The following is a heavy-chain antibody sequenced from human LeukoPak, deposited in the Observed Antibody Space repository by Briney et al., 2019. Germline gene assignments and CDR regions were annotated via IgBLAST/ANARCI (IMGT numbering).Heavy chain of an antibody. D-gene: IGHD5-18*01. CDR3: ARNRGYSYGFLP. V-gene: IGHV4-30-4*02. CDR1: GGCISSGDYY. J-gene: IGHJ5*02. Sequence: SETLSLTCTVSGGCISSGDYYWSWIRQPPGKGLEWIGYIYYSGSTYYNPSLKSRVTISVDTSKNQFSLKLSSVTAADTAVYYCARNRGYSYGFLPWGQGTLVTVSS. CDR2: IYYSGST.